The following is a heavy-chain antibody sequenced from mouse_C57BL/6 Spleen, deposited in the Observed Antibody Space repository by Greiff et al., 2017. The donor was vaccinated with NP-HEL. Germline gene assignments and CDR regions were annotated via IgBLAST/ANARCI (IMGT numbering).Heavy chain of an antibody. J-gene: IGHJ1*03. Sequence: EVKLQESGEGLVKPGGSLKLSCAASGFTFSSYAMSWVRQTPEKRLEWVAYISSGGDYIYYADTVKGRFTISRDNARNTLYLQMSSLKSEDTAMYYGTRDNYYGSSPRWYFEVWGTGTTVTVSS. CDR1: GFTFSSYA. CDR3: TRDNYYGSSPRWYFEV. V-gene: IGHV5-9-1*02. CDR2: ISSGGDYI. D-gene: IGHD1-1*01.